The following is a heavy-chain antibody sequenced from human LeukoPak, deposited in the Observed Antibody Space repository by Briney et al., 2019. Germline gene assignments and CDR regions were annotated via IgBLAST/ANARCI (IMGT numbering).Heavy chain of an antibody. CDR3: AKAAPPSIRFLEWLFDY. CDR1: GFTVNNNY. CDR2: IQSRGAT. Sequence: GGSLRLSCAASGFTVNNNYMSWARQAPGKGLEWVSVIQSRGATYYADPVKGRFTTSRDSSKNTLYLQMNSLRAEDTAVYYCAKAAPPSIRFLEWLFDYWGQGTLVTVSS. J-gene: IGHJ4*02. D-gene: IGHD3-3*01. V-gene: IGHV3-66*01.